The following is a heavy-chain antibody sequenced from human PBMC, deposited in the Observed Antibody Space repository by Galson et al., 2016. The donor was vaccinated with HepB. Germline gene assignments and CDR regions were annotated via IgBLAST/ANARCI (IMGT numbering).Heavy chain of an antibody. J-gene: IGHJ5*02. CDR1: GFTFSTYA. CDR3: AKDEYDFPNGYSNWFDP. V-gene: IGHV3-30*18. Sequence: SLRLSCAASGFTFSTYAMHWVRQAPGKGLEWVALTSYDGNNKYYADSVKGRFTISRDNSKNTLYRQMNSLRPEDTGMYYCAKDEYDFPNGYSNWFDPWGQGTLVTVSS. D-gene: IGHD3-3*01. CDR2: TSYDGNNK.